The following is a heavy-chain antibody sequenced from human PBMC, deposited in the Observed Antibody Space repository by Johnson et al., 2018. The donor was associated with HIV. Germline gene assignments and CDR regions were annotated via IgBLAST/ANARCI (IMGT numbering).Heavy chain of an antibody. CDR3: AKDTPMDDDAFDI. CDR1: GFTFSSYA. J-gene: IGHJ3*02. CDR2: IISIGSTI. Sequence: VQLVESGGGLVQPGGSLRLSCAASGFTFSSYAMSWVRQAPGKGLEWVSYIISIGSTIYYADSVKGRFTISRDNAKNSLYLQMNSLRAEDTAVYYCAKDTPMDDDAFDIWGQGTMVTVSS. V-gene: IGHV3-48*04. D-gene: IGHD5-18*01.